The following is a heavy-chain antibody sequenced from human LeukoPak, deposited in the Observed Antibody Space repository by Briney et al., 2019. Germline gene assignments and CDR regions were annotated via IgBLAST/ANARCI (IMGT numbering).Heavy chain of an antibody. CDR1: GFTFNDYY. J-gene: IGHJ4*02. V-gene: IGHV3-7*01. D-gene: IGHD3-22*01. CDR3: ARSTDSSGYSPDY. Sequence: GGSLRLSCTASGFTFNDYYMSWIRQAPGKGLEWVASIMHAGGEKFYVDSVKGRFTISRDDAKDSLFLQMNSLRAEDTAVYYCARSTDSSGYSPDYWGQGTLVTVSS. CDR2: IMHAGGEK.